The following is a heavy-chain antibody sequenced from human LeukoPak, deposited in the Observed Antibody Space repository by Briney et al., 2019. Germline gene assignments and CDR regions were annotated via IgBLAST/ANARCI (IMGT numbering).Heavy chain of an antibody. D-gene: IGHD5-18*01. CDR1: GFTFSSYG. CDR3: AKGTYTAMVYFDY. V-gene: IGHV3-30*18. J-gene: IGHJ4*02. Sequence: GGSLRLSCAASGFTFSSYGMHCVRQAPGKGLEWVAVISYDGSNKYYADSVKGRFTISRDNSKNTLYLQMNSLRAEDTAVYYCAKGTYTAMVYFDYWGQGTLVTVSS. CDR2: ISYDGSNK.